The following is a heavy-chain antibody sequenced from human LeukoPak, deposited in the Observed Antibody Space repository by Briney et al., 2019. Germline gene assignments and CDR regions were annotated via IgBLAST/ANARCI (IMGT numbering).Heavy chain of an antibody. J-gene: IGHJ6*02. CDR1: GGTFISYA. V-gene: IGHV1-69*01. Sequence: SVKVSCKASGGTFISYAISWVRQAPGQGLEWMGGIIPIFGTANYAQKFQGRVTITADESTSTAYMELSSLRSEDTAVYYCARENYGSGIYYYYYGMDVWGQGTTVTVSS. CDR3: ARENYGSGIYYYYYGMDV. D-gene: IGHD3-10*01. CDR2: IIPIFGTA.